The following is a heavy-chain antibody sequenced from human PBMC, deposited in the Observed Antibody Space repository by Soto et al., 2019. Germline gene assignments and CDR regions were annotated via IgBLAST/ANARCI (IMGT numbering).Heavy chain of an antibody. CDR2: INPSGGST. J-gene: IGHJ4*02. CDR3: ARGRHSSGWYYRFDY. D-gene: IGHD6-19*01. CDR1: GYTFTSYY. V-gene: IGHV1-46*01. Sequence: VSCKASGYTFTSYYMHWVRQAPGQGLEWMGIINPSGGSTSYAQKFQGRVTMTRDTSTSTVYMELSSLRSEDTAVYYCARGRHSSGWYYRFDYWGQGTLVTVSS.